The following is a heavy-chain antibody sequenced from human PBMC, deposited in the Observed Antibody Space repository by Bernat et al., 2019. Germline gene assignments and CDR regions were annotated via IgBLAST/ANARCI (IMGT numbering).Heavy chain of an antibody. CDR2: ISSSSYI. Sequence: EVQLVESGGGLVKPGGSLRLSCAASGFTFSSYSMNWVRQAPGKGLEWVSYISSSSYIYYADSVKGRFTISRDNAKNSLYLQMNSLRAEDTAVYYCASSRGDCTGGVCSYYYYMDVWGKGTTVTVSS. CDR1: GFTFSSYS. J-gene: IGHJ6*03. V-gene: IGHV3-21*05. CDR3: ASSRGDCTGGVCSYYYYMDV. D-gene: IGHD2-8*02.